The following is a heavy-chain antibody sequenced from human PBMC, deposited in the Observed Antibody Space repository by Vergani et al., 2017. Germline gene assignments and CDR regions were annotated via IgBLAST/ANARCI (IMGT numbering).Heavy chain of an antibody. V-gene: IGHV3-30*01. CDR3: ARDSEGYYYYGMDV. CDR2: ISYDGSNK. Sequence: QVQLVESGGGVVQPGGSLRLSCAASGFTFSSYAMHWVRQAPGKGLEWVAVISYDGSNKYYADSVKGRFTISRDNSKNTLYLQMNSLRAEDTAVYYCARDSEGYYYYGMDVWGQGTTVTVSS. CDR1: GFTFSSYA. J-gene: IGHJ6*02.